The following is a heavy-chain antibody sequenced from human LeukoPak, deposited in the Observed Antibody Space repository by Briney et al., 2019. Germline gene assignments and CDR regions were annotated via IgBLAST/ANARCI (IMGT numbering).Heavy chain of an antibody. Sequence: SETLSLACTVSGDSISSGSYYWSWIRQPAGKGLEWIGRIYPNDGHTNYNPPHGSRATISMDTSKNQFSLKLSSVTAADTAVYYCAREGDIAVVPAVHYYYYMDVWGKGTTVTVSS. D-gene: IGHD2-2*01. J-gene: IGHJ6*03. CDR1: GDSISSGSYY. V-gene: IGHV4-61*02. CDR2: IYPNDGHT. CDR3: AREGDIAVVPAVHYYYYMDV.